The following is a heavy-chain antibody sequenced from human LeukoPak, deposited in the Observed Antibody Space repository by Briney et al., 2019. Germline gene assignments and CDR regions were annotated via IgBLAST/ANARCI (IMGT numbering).Heavy chain of an antibody. V-gene: IGHV3-33*08. CDR1: GFTFSSYA. D-gene: IGHD1-26*01. J-gene: IGHJ4*02. Sequence: PGGSLRLSCAASGFTFSSYAMTWVRQAPGKGLEWVALIWYDGSNKYYAGSVKGRFTISRDNSKNTLYLQMNGLTAEDTAVYYCARDWESGSPRYFDYWGQGILVSVSS. CDR3: ARDWESGSPRYFDY. CDR2: IWYDGSNK.